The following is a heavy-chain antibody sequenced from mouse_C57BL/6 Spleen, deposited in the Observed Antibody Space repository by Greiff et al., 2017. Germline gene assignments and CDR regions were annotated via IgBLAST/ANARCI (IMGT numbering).Heavy chain of an antibody. CDR1: GYTFTDYE. D-gene: IGHD1-2*01. V-gene: IGHV1-15*01. Sequence: QVQLQQSGAELVRPGASVTLSCKASGYTFTDYEMHWVKQTPVHGLEWIGAIDPETGGTAYNQKFKGKAILTADKSSSTAYMELRSLTSEDSAVYYCTRSETTATPCFDYWGQGTTLTVSS. J-gene: IGHJ2*01. CDR3: TRSETTATPCFDY. CDR2: IDPETGGT.